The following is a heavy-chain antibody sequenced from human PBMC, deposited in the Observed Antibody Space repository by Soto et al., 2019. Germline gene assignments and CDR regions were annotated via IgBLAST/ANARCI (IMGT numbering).Heavy chain of an antibody. D-gene: IGHD2-21*02. CDR2: IYSGGST. Sequence: EVQLVESGGGLVQPGGSLRLSCAASGFTVSRNYMTWVRQAPGKGLEWVSVIYSGGSTYYADSVKGRFSISRDNSKNTLYLQMNSPRAEDTAVYYCARSGGNYWFDPWGQGTLVTVSS. J-gene: IGHJ5*02. CDR3: ARSGGNYWFDP. V-gene: IGHV3-66*01. CDR1: GFTVSRNY.